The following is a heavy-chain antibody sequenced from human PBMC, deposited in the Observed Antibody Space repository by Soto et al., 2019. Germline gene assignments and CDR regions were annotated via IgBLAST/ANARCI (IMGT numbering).Heavy chain of an antibody. Sequence: SETLSLTCTVSGGSISSYYWSWIRQPPGKGLDWIGYIYYSGSTNYNPSLKSRVTISVDTSKNQFSLKLSSVTAADTAVYYCARAPSHYVSSGYYAIETFGYWGQGTLVTVSS. CDR3: ARAPSHYVSSGYYAIETFGY. D-gene: IGHD3-22*01. CDR2: IYYSGST. CDR1: GGSISSYY. J-gene: IGHJ4*02. V-gene: IGHV4-59*01.